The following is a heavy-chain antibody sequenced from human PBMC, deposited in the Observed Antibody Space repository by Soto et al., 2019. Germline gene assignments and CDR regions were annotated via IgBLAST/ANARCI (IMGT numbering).Heavy chain of an antibody. D-gene: IGHD1-26*01. CDR3: ITGAAGTWRLDS. Sequence: EVPLVQSGGGLVQPGGSVTLSCAASGFTFSGSVIHWVRQASGRGLEWVGRIRTKVNNFATAYAASVKGRFTMSRDDSKGTAYLQMNSLQTEESAVYYCITGAAGTWRLDSGGQGTLVSVSS. V-gene: IGHV3-73*01. J-gene: IGHJ5*01. CDR1: GFTFSGSV. CDR2: IRTKVNNFAT.